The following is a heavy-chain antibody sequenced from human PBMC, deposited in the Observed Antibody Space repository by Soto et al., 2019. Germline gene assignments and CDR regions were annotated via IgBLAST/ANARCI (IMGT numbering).Heavy chain of an antibody. Sequence: GGSLRLSCAASGFTVSSNYMSWVRQAPGKGLEWVSVIYSGGSTSYADSVKGRVTISRDNSKNTLYLQMNSLRAEDTAEYYCARESISSGWYYFDYWGQGTLVTVSS. CDR1: GFTVSSNY. J-gene: IGHJ4*02. V-gene: IGHV3-53*01. D-gene: IGHD6-19*01. CDR3: ARESISSGWYYFDY. CDR2: IYSGGST.